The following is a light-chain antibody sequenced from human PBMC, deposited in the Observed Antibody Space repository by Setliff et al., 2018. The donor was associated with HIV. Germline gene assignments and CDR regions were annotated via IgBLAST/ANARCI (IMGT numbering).Light chain of an antibody. CDR2: DVS. J-gene: IGLJ1*01. CDR3: SSYSSNSTPYV. V-gene: IGLV2-14*03. Sequence: PASVSGSPGQSVTISCTGTSSDIGSYYYVSWYQQHPGKAPKLVIYDVSNRPSGVSDRFSGSRSGNTASLTISGLQAEDEADYYCSSYSSNSTPYVFGSGTKVTVL. CDR1: SSDIGSYYY.